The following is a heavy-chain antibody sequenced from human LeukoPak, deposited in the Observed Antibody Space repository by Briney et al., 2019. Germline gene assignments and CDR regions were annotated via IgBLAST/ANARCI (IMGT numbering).Heavy chain of an antibody. J-gene: IGHJ5*02. CDR3: ARQRYYDQSWFDP. V-gene: IGHV4-39*01. CDR1: GGSISSSSYY. D-gene: IGHD3-22*01. Sequence: SETLSLTCTVSGGSISSSSYYWGWIRQPPGKGLEWIGSIYYSGSTYYNPSLKSRVTISVDTSKSQFSLKLSSVTAADTAVYYCARQRYYDQSWFDPWGQGTLVTVSS. CDR2: IYYSGST.